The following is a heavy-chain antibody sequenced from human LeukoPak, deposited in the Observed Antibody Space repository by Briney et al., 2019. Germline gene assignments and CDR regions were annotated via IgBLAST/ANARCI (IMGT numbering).Heavy chain of an antibody. CDR3: ARVEYCSGGSCYENWFDP. D-gene: IGHD2-15*01. J-gene: IGHJ5*02. CDR1: GYTFTGYY. V-gene: IGHV1-2*02. Sequence: GASVRVSCKASGYTFTGYYMHWVRQAPGQGLVWMGWINPNSGGTNYAQKFQGRVTMTRDTSISTAYMELSRLRSDDTAVYYCARVEYCSGGSCYENWFDPWGQGTLVTVSS. CDR2: INPNSGGT.